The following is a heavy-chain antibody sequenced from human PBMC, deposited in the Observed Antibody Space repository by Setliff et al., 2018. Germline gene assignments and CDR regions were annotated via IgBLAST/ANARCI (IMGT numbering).Heavy chain of an antibody. V-gene: IGHV4-59*12. D-gene: IGHD1-26*01. CDR3: ARRGGYSGSYYYYYRMDV. CDR2: IYYSGST. CDR1: GGSISSYY. Sequence: SETLSLTCTVSGGSISSYYWSWIRQPPGKGLEWIGYIYYSGSTNYNPSLKSRVTISVDTSKNQFSLKLSSVTAADTAVYYCARRGGYSGSYYYYYRMDVWGKGTTVTVSS. J-gene: IGHJ6*04.